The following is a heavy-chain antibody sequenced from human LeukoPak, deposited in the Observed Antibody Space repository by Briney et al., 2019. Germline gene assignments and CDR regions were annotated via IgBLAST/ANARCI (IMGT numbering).Heavy chain of an antibody. J-gene: IGHJ3*02. CDR2: INWNGGST. CDR3: ARDLSRWELRFCDAFDI. CDR1: GFTFDDYG. D-gene: IGHD1-26*01. V-gene: IGHV3-20*04. Sequence: GGSLRLSCAASGFTFDDYGMSWVRQAPGKGLEWVSGINWNGGSTGYADSVKGRFTISRDNAKNSLYLQMNSLRAEDTALYYCARDLSRWELRFCDAFDIWGQGTMVTVSS.